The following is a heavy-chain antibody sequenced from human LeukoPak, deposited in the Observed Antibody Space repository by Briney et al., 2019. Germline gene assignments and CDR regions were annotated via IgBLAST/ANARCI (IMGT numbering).Heavy chain of an antibody. CDR1: GDSVSSNGAA. D-gene: IGHD3-3*01. Sequence: SQTLSLTCAISGDSVSSNGAAWNWIRQSPSRGLEWLGRTYYKSKWYNDYALSVKSRITINPDTSRNQFSLQLNSVTPEDTAVYYCARAQKLRFLEWLSSPNWFDPWGQGTLVTVSS. J-gene: IGHJ5*02. CDR3: ARAQKLRFLEWLSSPNWFDP. CDR2: TYYKSKWYN. V-gene: IGHV6-1*01.